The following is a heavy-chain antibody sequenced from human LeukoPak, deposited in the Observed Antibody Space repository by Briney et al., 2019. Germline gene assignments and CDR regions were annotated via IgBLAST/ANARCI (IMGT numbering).Heavy chain of an antibody. CDR1: GFTFSTFW. D-gene: IGHD6-19*01. Sequence: GGSLRLSCVVSGFTFSTFWMSWVRQAPGKGLEGVANIKQDGSEKYYVDSVKGRFTISRDNAKNSLYLQVNSLRDEDTGVYYCTRGWGSSGPGDFWGQGTLVTVSS. CDR3: TRGWGSSGPGDF. CDR2: IKQDGSEK. J-gene: IGHJ4*02. V-gene: IGHV3-7*01.